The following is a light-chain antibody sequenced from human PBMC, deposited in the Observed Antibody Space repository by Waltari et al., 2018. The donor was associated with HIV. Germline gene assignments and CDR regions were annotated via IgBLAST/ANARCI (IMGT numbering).Light chain of an antibody. CDR2: GIN. CDR1: SSNIGNHD. V-gene: IGLV1-51*01. J-gene: IGLJ3*02. CDR3: GTWDSSLSAV. Sequence: QSVLTQPPSVSAAPGQTVTISCSGSSSNIGNHDVSWYQQLPGTAPKLLIYGINKRPSGSPYRFSGSKSGTSATLGITGLQTGDEADYYCGTWDSSLSAVFGGGTKLTVL.